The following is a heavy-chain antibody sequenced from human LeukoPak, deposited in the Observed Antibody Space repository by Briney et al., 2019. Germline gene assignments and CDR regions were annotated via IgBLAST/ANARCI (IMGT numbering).Heavy chain of an antibody. CDR2: ISGSGGST. CDR3: AKVLRGLAYYGDYSD. J-gene: IGHJ4*02. CDR1: GFTFSSYA. V-gene: IGHV3-23*01. Sequence: GGSLRLSCAASGFTFSSYAMTWVRQAPGKGLGWVSSISGSGGSTYYADSVKGRFTIPKSNSKNTVYLQMNSLRAEDTAVYYCAKVLRGLAYYGDYSDWGQGTLVTVSS. D-gene: IGHD4-17*01.